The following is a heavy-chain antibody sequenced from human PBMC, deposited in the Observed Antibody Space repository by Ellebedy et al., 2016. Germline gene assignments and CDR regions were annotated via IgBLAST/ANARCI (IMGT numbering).Heavy chain of an antibody. D-gene: IGHD3-10*01. CDR1: GGTFSSYA. CDR3: ARSTYYYGSGGRGYFDY. V-gene: IGHV1-69*13. Sequence: ASVKVSCKASGGTFSSYAISWVRQAPGQGLEWMGGIIPIFGTANYAQKFQGRVTITADESTSTAYMELSSLRSEDTAVYYCARSTYYYGSGGRGYFDYWGQGTLVTVSS. CDR2: IIPIFGTA. J-gene: IGHJ4*02.